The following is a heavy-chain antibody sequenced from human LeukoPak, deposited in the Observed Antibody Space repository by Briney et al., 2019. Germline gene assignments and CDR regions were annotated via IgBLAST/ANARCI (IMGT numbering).Heavy chain of an antibody. Sequence: GGSLRLSCAASGFTFSSYAMSWVRQAPGKGLEWVSAISGSIGSTYYADSVKGRFTISRDNSKNTLYLEMNSLRAEDTALYYCAKDVRSGWLQAFNLWGRGTLVTVSS. CDR1: GFTFSSYA. CDR2: ISGSIGST. V-gene: IGHV3-23*01. D-gene: IGHD6-19*01. J-gene: IGHJ2*01. CDR3: AKDVRSGWLQAFNL.